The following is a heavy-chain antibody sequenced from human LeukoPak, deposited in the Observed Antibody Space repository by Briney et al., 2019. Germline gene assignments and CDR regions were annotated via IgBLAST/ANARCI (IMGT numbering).Heavy chain of an antibody. D-gene: IGHD1-26*01. CDR3: AREDSGSYSYYYYGMDV. CDR1: GFTFSSYS. J-gene: IGHJ6*02. Sequence: GGSLRLSCAATGFTFSSYSMNWVRQAPGKGLEWVSSISSSSSYIYYADSVKGRFTISRDNAKNSLYLQMNSLRAEDTAVYYCAREDSGSYSYYYYGMDVWGQGTTVTVSS. CDR2: ISSSSSYI. V-gene: IGHV3-21*01.